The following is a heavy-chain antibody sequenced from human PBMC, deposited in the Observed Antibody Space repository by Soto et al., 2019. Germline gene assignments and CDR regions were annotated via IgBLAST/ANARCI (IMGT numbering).Heavy chain of an antibody. V-gene: IGHV1-18*01. CDR2: IRPSTGNS. J-gene: IGHJ3*02. CDR1: GYSFSDYG. CDR3: ARDGSAGFEI. Sequence: QAQLVQSGAEVKKPGTSVKVSCKASGYSFSDYGVVWVRQAPGQWLEWMGRIRPSTGNSDYAEKLQGRVTMTTDTSSTTVYMDLRSLRSDDTAVYFCARDGSAGFEIWGQGTLVTVS. D-gene: IGHD6-13*01.